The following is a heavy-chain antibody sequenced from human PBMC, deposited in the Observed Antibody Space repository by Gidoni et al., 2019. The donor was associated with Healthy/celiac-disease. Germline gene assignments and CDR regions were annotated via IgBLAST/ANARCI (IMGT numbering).Heavy chain of an antibody. CDR2: IIPILGIA. CDR3: AREGFLEWITQPRGYYYGMDV. Sequence: QVQLVQSGAEVKKPGSSVKVSCKASGGTFSSYTISWVRQAPGQGLEWMGRIIPILGIANYAQKFQGRVTITADKSTSTAYMELSSLRSEDTAVYYCAREGFLEWITQPRGYYYGMDVWGQGTTVTVSS. V-gene: IGHV1-69*02. D-gene: IGHD3-3*01. J-gene: IGHJ6*02. CDR1: GGTFSSYT.